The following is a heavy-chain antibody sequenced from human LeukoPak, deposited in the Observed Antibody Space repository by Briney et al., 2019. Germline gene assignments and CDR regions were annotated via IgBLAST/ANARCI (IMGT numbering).Heavy chain of an antibody. J-gene: IGHJ6*03. CDR1: GYTFTSYD. CDR2: MNPNSGNT. V-gene: IGHV1-8*03. Sequence: ASVKVSCKASGYTFTSYDINWVRQATGQGLEWMGWMNPNSGNTGYAQKFQGRVTITRNTSISTAYMELSSLRSEDTAVYYCARANRGRDVSSWYPRTYYYYYMDVWGKGTTVTVSS. D-gene: IGHD6-13*01. CDR3: ARANRGRDVSSWYPRTYYYYYMDV.